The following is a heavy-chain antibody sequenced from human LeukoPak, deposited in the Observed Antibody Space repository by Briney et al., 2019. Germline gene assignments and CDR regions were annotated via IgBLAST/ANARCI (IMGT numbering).Heavy chain of an antibody. CDR3: ASSSWPLFDY. CDR1: GGSISSSSYY. J-gene: IGHJ4*02. Sequence: ASETLSLTCTVSGGSISSSSYYWGWIRQPPGKGLEWIGSIYYSGSTYYNPSLKSRVTISVDTSKNQFSLKLSSVTAADTAVYYCASSSWPLFDYWGQGTLVTVSS. V-gene: IGHV4-39*01. D-gene: IGHD6-13*01. CDR2: IYYSGST.